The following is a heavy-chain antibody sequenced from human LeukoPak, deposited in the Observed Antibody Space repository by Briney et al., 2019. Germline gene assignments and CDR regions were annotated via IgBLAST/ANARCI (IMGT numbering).Heavy chain of an antibody. Sequence: PGGSLRLSCAASGFTFSSYWMHWVRQAPGKGLVWTSRINSDGSSTNYADSVKGRFTISRDNAKNTLYLQMNSLRAEDTAVYYCAKDEADSGRYWDKFDYWGLGTQVTVSS. CDR3: AKDEADSGRYWDKFDY. J-gene: IGHJ4*02. CDR2: INSDGSST. D-gene: IGHD1-26*01. CDR1: GFTFSSYW. V-gene: IGHV3-74*01.